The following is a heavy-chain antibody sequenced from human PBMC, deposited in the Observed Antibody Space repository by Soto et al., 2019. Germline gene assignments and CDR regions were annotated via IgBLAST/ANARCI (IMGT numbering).Heavy chain of an antibody. CDR2: INAGNGNT. D-gene: IGHD1-26*01. V-gene: IGHV1-3*05. CDR3: ARADGAGFVGP. CDR1: GYTFTSYA. J-gene: IGHJ5*02. Sequence: QVQLVQSGAEEKKPGASVKVSCKASGYTFTSYAMHWVRQAPGQRLEWMGWINAGNGNTKYSQKFQGRVTITRDTSASTAYMELSRLRSEDTAVYYCARADGAGFVGPWGQGTLVTVSS.